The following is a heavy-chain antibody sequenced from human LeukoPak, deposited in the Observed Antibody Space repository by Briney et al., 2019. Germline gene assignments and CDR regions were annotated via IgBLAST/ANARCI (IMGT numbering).Heavy chain of an antibody. V-gene: IGHV1-46*01. CDR1: GYTFTSYY. J-gene: IGHJ4*02. CDR3: ARVEGYCTNGVCYGYYLDY. Sequence: ASVKVSCKASGYTFTSYYMLWVRQAPGQGLEWMGIINPSGGSTSYAQKFQGRVTMTRDTSTSTVYMELSSLRSEDTAVYYCARVEGYCTNGVCYGYYLDYWGQGTLVTVSS. CDR2: INPSGGST. D-gene: IGHD2-8*01.